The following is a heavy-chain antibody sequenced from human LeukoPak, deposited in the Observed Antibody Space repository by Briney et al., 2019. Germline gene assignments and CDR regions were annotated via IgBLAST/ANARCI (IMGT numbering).Heavy chain of an antibody. CDR1: GFTFSSYH. D-gene: IGHD6-19*01. J-gene: IGHJ3*02. Sequence: GGSLRLSCAASGFTFSSYHMTWVRQAPGKGLEWVSAIVGSDDATYYADSVKGRFTISRDNSKNALYLQMNSLRAEDTAVYYCAKRLYTSGWSAFDIWGQGTMVTVSS. V-gene: IGHV3-23*01. CDR2: IVGSDDAT. CDR3: AKRLYTSGWSAFDI.